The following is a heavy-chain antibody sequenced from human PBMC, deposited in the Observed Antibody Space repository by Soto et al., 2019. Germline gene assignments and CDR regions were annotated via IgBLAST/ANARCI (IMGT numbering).Heavy chain of an antibody. CDR3: ARHRGYGDYDY. CDR2: IYYSGST. J-gene: IGHJ4*02. CDR1: GGSLSSSSYY. D-gene: IGHD4-17*01. Sequence: SETLSLTCPVSGGSLSSSSYYWGWIRQPPGKGLEWIGSIYYSGSTYYNPSLKSRVTISVDTSKNQFSLKLSSVTAADTAVYYCARHRGYGDYDYWGQGTLVTVSS. V-gene: IGHV4-39*01.